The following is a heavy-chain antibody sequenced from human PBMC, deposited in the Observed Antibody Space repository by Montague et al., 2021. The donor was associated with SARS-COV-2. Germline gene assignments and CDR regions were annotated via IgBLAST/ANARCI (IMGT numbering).Heavy chain of an antibody. V-gene: IGHV4-59*08. CDR1: GVSISSYY. J-gene: IGHJ3*02. Sequence: SETLSLTCTVSGVSISSYYWSWIRQPPGKGLEWIGCIYFSGSTNYNPSLKSRATISVDTPKSQFSLKLSSVTAADTAVYYCARHGRFSVIVNTPRGAFDIWGQGTMVTVSS. CDR3: ARHGRFSVIVNTPRGAFDI. D-gene: IGHD3-22*01. CDR2: IYFSGST.